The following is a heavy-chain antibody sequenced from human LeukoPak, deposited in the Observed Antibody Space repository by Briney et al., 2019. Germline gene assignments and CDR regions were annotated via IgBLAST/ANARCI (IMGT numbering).Heavy chain of an antibody. CDR1: GFTLSGYR. J-gene: IGHJ4*02. CDR3: ARGTGRFDY. CDR2: ISSGSSYM. Sequence: GGSLRLSCAASGFTLSGYRMNLVRQAPGKGLEWVSSISSGSSYMYYPDSVKGRFTISRDNPKNSLYLQMNSLIAEDTAVYYCARGTGRFDYWGQGTLVTVSS. V-gene: IGHV3-21*01. D-gene: IGHD1-1*01.